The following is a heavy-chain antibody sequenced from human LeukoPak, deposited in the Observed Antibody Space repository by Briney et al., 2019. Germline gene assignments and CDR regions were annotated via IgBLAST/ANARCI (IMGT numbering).Heavy chain of an antibody. CDR1: GFTFSTYW. CDR2: IMHDGSEK. Sequence: GGSLRLSCAASGFTFSTYWMSWLRQAPGKGLEWVANIMHDGSEKNYVDSVKGRFTISRDNARNPLYLQMNSLRVEDTAVYYCARAGAMAASRYYFDYWGQGTLVTAYS. V-gene: IGHV3-7*01. J-gene: IGHJ4*02. CDR3: ARAGAMAASRYYFDY. D-gene: IGHD6-19*01.